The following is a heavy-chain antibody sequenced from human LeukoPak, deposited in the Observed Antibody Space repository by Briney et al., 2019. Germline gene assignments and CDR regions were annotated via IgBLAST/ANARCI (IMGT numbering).Heavy chain of an antibody. D-gene: IGHD6-6*01. J-gene: IGHJ4*02. CDR1: GFTFSSYE. V-gene: IGHV3-48*03. Sequence: GGSLRLSCAASGFTFSSYEMNWVRQAPGKGLEWVSCISSSGTPIYYADSVKGRFTVSRDNARNSLYLQMNSLRAEDTAVYYCARRARIDYWGQGTLVTVSS. CDR2: ISSSGTPI. CDR3: ARRARIDY.